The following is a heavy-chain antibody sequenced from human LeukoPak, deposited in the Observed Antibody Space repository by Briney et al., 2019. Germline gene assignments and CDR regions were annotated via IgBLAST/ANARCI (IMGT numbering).Heavy chain of an antibody. Sequence: GGSLRLSCTASGFTFSDFHMSWIRQAPGEGLEWVSHISGSGYAIHHPGSVKGRFTISRDNDKNSLYLQMNSLRVEDSAVYYCARLSGTYSRGGDHWGQGTLVTVSS. CDR1: GFTFSDFH. CDR3: ARLSGTYSRGGDH. V-gene: IGHV3-11*01. J-gene: IGHJ4*02. CDR2: ISGSGYAI. D-gene: IGHD1-26*01.